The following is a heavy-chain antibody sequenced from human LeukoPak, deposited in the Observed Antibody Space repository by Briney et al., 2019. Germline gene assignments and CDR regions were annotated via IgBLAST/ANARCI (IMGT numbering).Heavy chain of an antibody. CDR1: GFTFDDYA. V-gene: IGHV3-43D*03. Sequence: PGGSLILSCAAPGFTFDDYAMHWVRHAPRLGLAWVSLISWDGGSTYYADSVKGRFTISRDNSKNSLYLQMNSLRVEDTAMYYCARGLRDRYGMDVWGQGTTVTVSS. CDR3: ARGLRDRYGMDV. CDR2: ISWDGGST. J-gene: IGHJ6*02.